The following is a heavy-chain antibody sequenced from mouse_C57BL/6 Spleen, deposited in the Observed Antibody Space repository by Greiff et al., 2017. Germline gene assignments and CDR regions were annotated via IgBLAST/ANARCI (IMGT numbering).Heavy chain of an antibody. CDR2: IYPGSGST. J-gene: IGHJ2*01. CDR1: GYTFTKYT. Sequence: VQLQQSGAELVKPGASVKLSCKASGYTFTKYTIHWVKQRPGQGLEWIGLIYPGSGSTKYNEKFKGKATLTADKSSSTAYMQLSRLTSEDSAVYYCARHENTAGLSFDYWGQGTTLTVSS. CDR3: ARHENTAGLSFDY. D-gene: IGHD1-2*01. V-gene: IGHV1-62-2*01.